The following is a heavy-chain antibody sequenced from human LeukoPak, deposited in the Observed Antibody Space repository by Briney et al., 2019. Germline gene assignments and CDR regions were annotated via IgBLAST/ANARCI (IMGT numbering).Heavy chain of an antibody. J-gene: IGHJ4*02. Sequence: SETLSLTCTVSGGSISSYYWSWIRQPPGKGLEWIGEINHSGSTNYNPSLKSRVTISVDTSKNQFSLKLSSVTAADTAVYYCARGRNTAERHIDYWGQGTLVTVSS. CDR1: GGSISSYY. CDR2: INHSGST. CDR3: ARGRNTAERHIDY. V-gene: IGHV4-34*01. D-gene: IGHD5-18*01.